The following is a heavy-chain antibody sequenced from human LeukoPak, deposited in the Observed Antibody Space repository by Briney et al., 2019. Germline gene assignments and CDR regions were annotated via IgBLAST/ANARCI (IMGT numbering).Heavy chain of an antibody. D-gene: IGHD3-9*01. CDR1: GFTFDDYA. V-gene: IGHV3-9*01. CDR3: AKEVQPEHYDILTGYPRLFDY. Sequence: GRSLRLSCAASGFTFDDYAMHWVRQAPGKGLEWVSGINWNSGITAYADSVKGRFTISRDNSKNTLYLQMNSLRAEDTAVYYCAKEVQPEHYDILTGYPRLFDYWGQGTLVTVSS. J-gene: IGHJ4*02. CDR2: INWNSGIT.